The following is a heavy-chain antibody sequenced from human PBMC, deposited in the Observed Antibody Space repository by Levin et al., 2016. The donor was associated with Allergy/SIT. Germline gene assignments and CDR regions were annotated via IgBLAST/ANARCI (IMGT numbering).Heavy chain of an antibody. CDR3: VKGPRSYCTNGVCRTIYYYYGMDV. J-gene: IGHJ6*02. Sequence: GESLKISCSASGFTFSSYAMHWVRQAPGKGLEYVSAISSNGGSTYYADSVKGRFTISRDNSKNTLYLQMSSLRAEDTAVYYCVKGPRSYCTNGVCRTIYYYYGMDVWGQGTTVTVSS. CDR1: GFTFSSYA. V-gene: IGHV3-64D*06. CDR2: ISSNGGST. D-gene: IGHD2-8*01.